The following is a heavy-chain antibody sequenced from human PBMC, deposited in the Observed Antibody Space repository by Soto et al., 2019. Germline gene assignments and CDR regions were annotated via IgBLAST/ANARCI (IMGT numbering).Heavy chain of an antibody. D-gene: IGHD6-19*01. V-gene: IGHV1-18*01. CDR1: GYTFTSYG. Sequence: ASVKVSCKASGYTFTSYGISWVRQAPGQGLEWMGWISAYNGNTNYAQKLQGRVTMTTDTSTSTAYMELRSLRSDDTAVYYCARVVIAFRVGYSSGREGDYWGQGTLVTVSS. J-gene: IGHJ4*02. CDR2: ISAYNGNT. CDR3: ARVVIAFRVGYSSGREGDY.